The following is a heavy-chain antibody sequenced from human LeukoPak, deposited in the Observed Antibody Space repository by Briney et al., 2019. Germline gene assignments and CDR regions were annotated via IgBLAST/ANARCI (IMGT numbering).Heavy chain of an antibody. D-gene: IGHD4-17*01. V-gene: IGHV4-30-2*01. CDR2: IYHSGST. CDR3: ARGGGMTTVTYFDY. Sequence: SETLSLTCTVSGGSISSGGYYWSWIRQPPGKGLEWIGYIYHSGSTYYNPSLKSRVTISVDRSKNQFSLKLSSVTAADTAVYYCARGGGMTTVTYFDYWGQGTLVTVSS. J-gene: IGHJ4*02. CDR1: GGSISSGGYY.